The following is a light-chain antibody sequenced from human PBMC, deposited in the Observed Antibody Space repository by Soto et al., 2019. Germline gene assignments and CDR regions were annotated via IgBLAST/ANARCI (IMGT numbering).Light chain of an antibody. J-gene: IGKJ1*01. CDR2: AAS. V-gene: IGKV1-39*01. CDR1: QSISSY. CDR3: QQSYSTPVT. Sequence: DIQMTQSPSSLSSSVGARVTITCRASQSISSYLNWYQQKPGKAPKLLIYAASSLQSGVPSRFSGSGSGTDFTLSISSLQPEDFATYYCQQSYSTPVTVGQGPKVEIK.